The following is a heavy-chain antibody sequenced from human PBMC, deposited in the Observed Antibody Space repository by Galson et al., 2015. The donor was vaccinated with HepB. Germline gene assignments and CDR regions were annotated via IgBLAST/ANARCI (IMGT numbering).Heavy chain of an antibody. Sequence: SVKVSCKASGYTFSGHYIHWVRQAPGQGFEWLGRINPDNGGTNDAQKFPGRVTMTRDTSISTAYMELSRLKSDDTAVYYFARMEWMSPERANYYGMDVWGQGTTVIVSS. V-gene: IGHV1-2*06. J-gene: IGHJ6*02. CDR1: GYTFSGHY. D-gene: IGHD3-3*01. CDR3: ARMEWMSPERANYYGMDV. CDR2: INPDNGGT.